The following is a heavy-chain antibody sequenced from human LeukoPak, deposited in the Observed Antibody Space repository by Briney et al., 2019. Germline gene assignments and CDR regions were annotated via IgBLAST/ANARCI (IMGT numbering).Heavy chain of an antibody. CDR2: INPNSGGT. V-gene: IGHV1-2*02. CDR3: ARDLGYCSGGSCYEFDY. J-gene: IGHJ4*02. D-gene: IGHD2-15*01. Sequence: ASVKVSCKASGYTFTGYYMHWVRQAPGQGLEWMGWINPNSGGTNYAQKFQGRVTMTRDTSISTAYMELSRLRSDDTAVYCCARDLGYCSGGSCYEFDYWGQGTLVTVSS. CDR1: GYTFTGYY.